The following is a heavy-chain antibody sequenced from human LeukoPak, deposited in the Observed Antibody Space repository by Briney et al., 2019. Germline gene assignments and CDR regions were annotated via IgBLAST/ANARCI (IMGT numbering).Heavy chain of an antibody. V-gene: IGHV3-74*01. D-gene: IGHD3-10*01. CDR1: GFTFSSYA. CDR2: INSDGSST. CDR3: AREWSGFGELPDY. Sequence: GGSLRLSCAASGFTFSSYAMSWVRQAPGKGLVWVSRINSDGSSTSYADSVKGRFTISRDNAKNTLYLQMNSLRVEDTAVYYCAREWSGFGELPDYWGQGTLVTVSS. J-gene: IGHJ4*02.